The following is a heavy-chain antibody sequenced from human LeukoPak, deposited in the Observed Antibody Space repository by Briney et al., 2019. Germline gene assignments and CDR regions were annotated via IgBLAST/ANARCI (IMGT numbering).Heavy chain of an antibody. CDR2: ISSSSSYI. V-gene: IGHV3-21*01. Sequence: GGSLRLSCAASGFTFSSYSMNWVRQAPGKGLEWVSSISSSSSYIYYADSVKVRFTISRDNAKNTLYLQMNSLRAEDTAVYYCARARYGGNYYFDYWGQGTLVTVSS. CDR3: ARARYGGNYYFDY. J-gene: IGHJ4*02. D-gene: IGHD4-23*01. CDR1: GFTFSSYS.